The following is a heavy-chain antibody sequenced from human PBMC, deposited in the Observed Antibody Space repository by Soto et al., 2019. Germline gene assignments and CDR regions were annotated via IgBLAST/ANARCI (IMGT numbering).Heavy chain of an antibody. J-gene: IGHJ4*02. CDR2: INHSGST. CDR1: GGSISSSSSY. Sequence: SETLSLTCTVSGGSISSSSSYWGWIRQPPGKGLEWTGSINHSGSTYYNPSLKSRITVSVDTSKNQFSLKLSSVTAADTAVYFCAKTGFWSDYRVADYWGQGTLVTVSS. CDR3: AKTGFWSDYRVADY. V-gene: IGHV4-39*01. D-gene: IGHD3-3*01.